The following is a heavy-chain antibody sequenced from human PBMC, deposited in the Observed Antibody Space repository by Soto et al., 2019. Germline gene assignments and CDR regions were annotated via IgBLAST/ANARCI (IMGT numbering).Heavy chain of an antibody. CDR3: VKDRNWGRYGGHSGTHY. CDR1: GFTFSSYA. CDR2: ISSNGGST. J-gene: IGHJ4*02. Sequence: GGSLRLSCSTSGFTFSSYAMHWVRQAPGKGLEYVSAISSNGGSTYYADSVKGRFTISRDNSKNTLYLQMSSLRAEDTAVYYCVKDRNWGRYGGHSGTHYWGQGTLVTISS. D-gene: IGHD7-27*01. V-gene: IGHV3-64D*08.